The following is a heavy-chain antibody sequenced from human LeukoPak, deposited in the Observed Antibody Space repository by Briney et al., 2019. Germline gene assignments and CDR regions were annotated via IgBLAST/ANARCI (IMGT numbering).Heavy chain of an antibody. V-gene: IGHV1-2*02. CDR2: INPSSGGT. J-gene: IGHJ4*02. CDR3: AKDGRWLQFCC. D-gene: IGHD5-24*01. Sequence: RASVKVSCKTSGYTFTGYYIHWVRQAPGQGLEWMGWINPSSGGTDYAQKFQGRVTMTRDTSISTAYMELSRLRSDDTAVYYCAKDGRWLQFCCWGQGTLVTVSA. CDR1: GYTFTGYY.